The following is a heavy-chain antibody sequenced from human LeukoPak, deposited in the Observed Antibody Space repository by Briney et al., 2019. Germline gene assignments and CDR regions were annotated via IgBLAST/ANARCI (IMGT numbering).Heavy chain of an antibody. CDR1: GGSISSYY. V-gene: IGHV4-59*01. D-gene: IGHD3-22*01. J-gene: IGHJ4*02. CDR3: ARIALDDSSGYFDY. Sequence: PSETLSLTCTVSGGSISSYYWSWIRQPPGKGLEWIGYIYYSGSTNYNPSLKSRVTISVDTSKNQFSLKLSSVTAADTAVYYCARIALDDSSGYFDYWGQGTLVTVSS. CDR2: IYYSGST.